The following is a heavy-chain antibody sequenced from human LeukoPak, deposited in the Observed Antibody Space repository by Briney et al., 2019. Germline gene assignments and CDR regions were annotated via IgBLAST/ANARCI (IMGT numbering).Heavy chain of an antibody. Sequence: PSETLSLTCAVSGGSISSSNWWNWVRQPPGKGLGWIGEMHHSGTTHYNPSLKSRVTISVDKSKNQFSLKLNSVTAADTAVYYCASRSSGWFFEHWGQGNLVTVSS. CDR1: GGSISSSNW. V-gene: IGHV4-4*02. J-gene: IGHJ4*02. D-gene: IGHD6-19*01. CDR2: MHHSGTT. CDR3: ASRSSGWFFEH.